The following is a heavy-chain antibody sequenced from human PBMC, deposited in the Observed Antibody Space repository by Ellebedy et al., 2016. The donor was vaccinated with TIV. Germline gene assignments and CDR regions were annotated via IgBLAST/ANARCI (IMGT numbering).Heavy chain of an antibody. CDR3: TRQVD. J-gene: IGHJ4*02. V-gene: IGHV3-73*01. CDR2: IRSKANSYAT. CDR1: GFTFSGSA. D-gene: IGHD2-15*01. Sequence: GESLKISXAASGFTFSGSAMHWVRQASGKGLEWVGRIRSKANSYATAYAASVKGRFTISRDDSKNTAYLQMNSLKTEDTAVYYCTRQVDWGQGTLVTVSS.